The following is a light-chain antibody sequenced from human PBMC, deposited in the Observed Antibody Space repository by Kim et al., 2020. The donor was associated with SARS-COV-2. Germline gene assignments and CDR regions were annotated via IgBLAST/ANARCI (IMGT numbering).Light chain of an antibody. J-gene: IGLJ1*01. CDR2: GVN. CDR3: SSYTASSTFV. CDR1: SSDVVGFAY. V-gene: IGLV2-14*03. Sequence: GQSITSSCAGTSSDVVGFAYVSWYQQHPGKAPKLMIYGVNKRPSGISDRFSGSKSANTASLTISGLQPEDEAAYYCSSYTASSTFVFGAGTKVTVL.